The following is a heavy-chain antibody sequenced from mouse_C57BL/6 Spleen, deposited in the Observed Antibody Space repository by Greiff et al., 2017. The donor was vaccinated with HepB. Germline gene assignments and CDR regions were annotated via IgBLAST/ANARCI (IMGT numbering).Heavy chain of an antibody. CDR1: GFTFSSYA. J-gene: IGHJ4*01. CDR3: TRGDYGSSSYAMDY. CDR2: ISSGGDYI. Sequence: EVKLMESGEGLVKPGGSLKLSCAASGFTFSSYAMSWVRQTPEKRLEWVAYISSGGDYIYYADTVKGRFTISRDNARNTLYLQMSSLKSEDTAMYYCTRGDYGSSSYAMDYWGQGTSVTVSS. V-gene: IGHV5-9-1*02. D-gene: IGHD1-1*01.